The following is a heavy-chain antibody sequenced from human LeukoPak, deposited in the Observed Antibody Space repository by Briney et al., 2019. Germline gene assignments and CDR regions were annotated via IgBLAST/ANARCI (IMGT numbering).Heavy chain of an antibody. J-gene: IGHJ4*02. CDR3: ARDPRGSLDY. V-gene: IGHV3-7*01. CDR1: GFTFSNYW. D-gene: IGHD3-10*01. CDR2: IKQDGSEK. Sequence: PGGSLRLSCAGSGFTFSNYWMTWVRQAPGKGLEWVANIKQDGSEKYYADSVKGRFIISRDNAKNSLYLQMNNLRVEDTAVYYCARDPRGSLDYWGQGTLVTVSS.